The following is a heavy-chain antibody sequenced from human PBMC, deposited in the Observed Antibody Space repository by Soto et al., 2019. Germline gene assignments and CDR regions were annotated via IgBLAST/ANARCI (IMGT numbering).Heavy chain of an antibody. CDR3: AYQREAPENYYYYYGMDV. D-gene: IGHD2-2*01. CDR2: INPSGGST. J-gene: IGHJ6*02. Sequence: GASVKVSCKASGYTFTSYYMHWVRQAPGQGLEWMGIINPSGGSTSHAQKFQGRVTMTRDTSTSSVYMELSSLRSEDTAVYYCAYQREAPENYYYYYGMDVWGQGTTVTVSS. V-gene: IGHV1-46*01. CDR1: GYTFTSYY.